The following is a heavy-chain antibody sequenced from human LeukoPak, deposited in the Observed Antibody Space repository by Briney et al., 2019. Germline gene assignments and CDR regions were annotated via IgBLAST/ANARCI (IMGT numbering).Heavy chain of an antibody. V-gene: IGHV4-31*03. CDR1: GGSISSGGYY. CDR2: IYYSGST. Sequence: TLSLTCTVSGGSISSGGYYWSWIRQHPGKGLEWIGYIYYSGSTHYNPSLKSRVTISVDTSKNQFSLKLSSVTAADTAVYYCARDMTDWWFDPWGQGTLVTISS. D-gene: IGHD3-9*01. J-gene: IGHJ5*02. CDR3: ARDMTDWWFDP.